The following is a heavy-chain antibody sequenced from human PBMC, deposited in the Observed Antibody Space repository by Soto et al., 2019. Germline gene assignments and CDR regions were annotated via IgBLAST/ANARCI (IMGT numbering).Heavy chain of an antibody. CDR1: GFTFSSYA. V-gene: IGHV3-23*01. CDR2: ISGTGDST. Sequence: GGSLRLSCAASGFTFSSYAMSWVRQAPGKGLEWVSAISGTGDSTYYADAVKGRFTISRDNSKNTLYLQINSLRAEDTAVYYCARNGWGMATVGMWGPGTLVTVSS. D-gene: IGHD4-4*01. J-gene: IGHJ4*02. CDR3: ARNGWGMATVGM.